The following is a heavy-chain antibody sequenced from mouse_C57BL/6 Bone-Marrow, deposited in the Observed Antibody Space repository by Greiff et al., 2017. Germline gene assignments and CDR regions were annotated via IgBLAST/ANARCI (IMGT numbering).Heavy chain of an antibody. CDR2: ISSGGSYT. Sequence: VQLQQSGGDLVKPGGSLKLSCAASGFTFSSYGMSWVRQTPDKRLEWVATISSGGSYTYYPDSVKGRFTISRDNATNTLYLQMSSLKSEDTAMYYCARRVYYDYDGFAYWGQGTRVTVSA. J-gene: IGHJ3*01. CDR3: ARRVYYDYDGFAY. V-gene: IGHV5-6*01. CDR1: GFTFSSYG. D-gene: IGHD2-4*01.